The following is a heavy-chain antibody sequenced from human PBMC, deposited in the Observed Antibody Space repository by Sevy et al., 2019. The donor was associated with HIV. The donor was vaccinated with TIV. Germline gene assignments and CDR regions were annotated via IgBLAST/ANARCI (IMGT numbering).Heavy chain of an antibody. V-gene: IGHV1-69*13. J-gene: IGHJ4*02. D-gene: IGHD3-22*01. CDR3: ARAYYDSSGYYSIFDY. Sequence: ASVKVSCKASGGTFSSYAISWVRQAPGQGLEWMGGIIPIFGTANYAQEFQGRVTITADESTSTAYMELSSLRSEDTAVYYCARAYYDSSGYYSIFDYWGQGTLVTVSS. CDR1: GGTFSSYA. CDR2: IIPIFGTA.